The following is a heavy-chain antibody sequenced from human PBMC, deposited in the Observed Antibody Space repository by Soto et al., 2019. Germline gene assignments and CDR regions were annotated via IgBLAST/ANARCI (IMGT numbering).Heavy chain of an antibody. J-gene: IGHJ4*02. CDR3: ARSSGWHKIDY. CDR2: IWYDGSNK. Sequence: QVQLVESGGGVVQPGRSLRLSCAASGFTFSSYGMHWVRQAPGKGLEWVAVIWYDGSNKYYADSVKGRFTISRDNSKNTLYLQMNSLRAEDTAVYYCARSSGWHKIDYWGQGTLVTVSS. CDR1: GFTFSSYG. D-gene: IGHD6-19*01. V-gene: IGHV3-33*01.